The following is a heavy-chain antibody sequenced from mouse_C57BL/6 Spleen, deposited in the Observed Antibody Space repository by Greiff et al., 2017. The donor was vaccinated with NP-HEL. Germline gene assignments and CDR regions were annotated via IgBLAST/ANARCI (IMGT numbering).Heavy chain of an antibody. Sequence: QVQLQQSGAELVRPGASVTLSCKASGYTFTDYEMHWVKQTPVHGLEWIGAIDPETGGTAYNQKFKGKAILTADKSSSTAYMELRSLTSEDSAVYYCTREDGYYAYWGQGTTLTVSS. J-gene: IGHJ2*01. CDR1: GYTFTDYE. D-gene: IGHD2-3*01. CDR3: TREDGYYAY. V-gene: IGHV1-15*01. CDR2: IDPETGGT.